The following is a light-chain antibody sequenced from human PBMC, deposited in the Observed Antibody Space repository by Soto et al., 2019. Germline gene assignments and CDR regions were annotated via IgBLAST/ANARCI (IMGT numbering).Light chain of an antibody. J-gene: IGKJ2*01. V-gene: IGKV1-5*01. Sequence: DIQMTQSPSTLSASVGDRVTITCRASQTISSSLAWYQHKPGKAPNLLIFDASTLQTGVPSRFSGSGFGTEFTLTISNLQPDDFATYYCQQHNDYSPVTFGQGTKLELK. CDR2: DAS. CDR3: QQHNDYSPVT. CDR1: QTISSS.